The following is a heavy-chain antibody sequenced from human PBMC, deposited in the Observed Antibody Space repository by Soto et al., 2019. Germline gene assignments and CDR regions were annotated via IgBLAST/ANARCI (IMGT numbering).Heavy chain of an antibody. CDR1: GFSLSTSRMR. Sequence: SGPTLVNPTQTVTLTCTFSGFSLSTSRMRVSWIRQPPGKALEWLARIDWDDEKFYSTSLKTRLTISKDTSKNQVVLTMTNMDPVDTATYYCARSSIAVGGFDPWGQGTLVTVSS. CDR2: IDWDDEK. CDR3: ARSSIAVGGFDP. J-gene: IGHJ5*02. D-gene: IGHD6-19*01. V-gene: IGHV2-70*04.